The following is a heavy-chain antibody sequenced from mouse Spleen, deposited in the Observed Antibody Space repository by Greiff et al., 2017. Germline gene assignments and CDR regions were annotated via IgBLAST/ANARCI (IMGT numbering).Heavy chain of an antibody. Sequence: VQLKQSGPELMKPGASVKISCKASGYSFTSYYMHWVKQSHGKSLEWIGYIDPFNGGTSYNQKFKGKATLTVDKSSSTAYIHLSSLTSEDSAVYYCARITTDAMDYWGQGTSVTVSS. D-gene: IGHD1-1*01. CDR2: IDPFNGGT. CDR1: GYSFTSYY. V-gene: IGHV1S135*01. J-gene: IGHJ4*01. CDR3: ARITTDAMDY.